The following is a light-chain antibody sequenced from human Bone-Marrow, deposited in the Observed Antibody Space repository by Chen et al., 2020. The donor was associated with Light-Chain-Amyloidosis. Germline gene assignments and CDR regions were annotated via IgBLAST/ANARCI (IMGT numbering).Light chain of an antibody. Sequence: EIVVTQSPATLSVSPGEGATLTCRASQNVNRHVAWYQQKPGQAPRLLMSATSTRATGIPGRFSGSGSETEFTLTISSLQSEDSAVYYWQQYNNWPSWTFGQGTKVEIK. CDR2: ATS. CDR1: QNVNRH. CDR3: QQYNNWPSWT. V-gene: IGKV3-15*01. J-gene: IGKJ1*01.